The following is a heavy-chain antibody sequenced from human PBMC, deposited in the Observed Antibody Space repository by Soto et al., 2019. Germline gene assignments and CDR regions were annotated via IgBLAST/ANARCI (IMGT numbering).Heavy chain of an antibody. V-gene: IGHV3-64*01. D-gene: IGHD6-13*01. Sequence: EAQLVESGGGLVQPGGSLRLSCAASGFTFSNYEMHWVRQAPGKGLEYVSGISHHGAHTDYAKSVKGRFTISRDNSENTLYLQMGSLRAEDMALYYCARRGYGSRWPNVYMDVWGKGTTVTVSS. CDR1: GFTFSNYE. CDR3: ARRGYGSRWPNVYMDV. J-gene: IGHJ6*03. CDR2: ISHHGAHT.